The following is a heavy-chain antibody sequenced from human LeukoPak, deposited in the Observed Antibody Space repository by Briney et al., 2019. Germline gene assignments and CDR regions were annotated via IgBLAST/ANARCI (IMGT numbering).Heavy chain of an antibody. CDR3: AKERRYYDSSGYYGVLGP. V-gene: IGHV3-33*06. J-gene: IGHJ5*02. CDR1: GFTFSSYG. Sequence: PGRSLRLSCAASGFTFSSYGMHWVRQAPGKGLECVAVIWYDGSNKYYADSVKGRFTISRDNSKNTLYLQMNSLRAEDTAVYYCAKERRYYDSSGYYGVLGPWGQGTLVTVSS. D-gene: IGHD3-22*01. CDR2: IWYDGSNK.